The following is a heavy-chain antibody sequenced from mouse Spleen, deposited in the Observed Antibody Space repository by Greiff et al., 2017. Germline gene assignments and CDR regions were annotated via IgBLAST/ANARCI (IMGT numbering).Heavy chain of an antibody. CDR1: GFTFSSYT. J-gene: IGHJ3*01. CDR2: ISSGGGNT. D-gene: IGHD2-12*01. Sequence: EVKVVESGGGLVKPGGSLKLSCAASGFTFSSYTMSWVRQTPAKRLEWVATISSGGGNTYYPDSVKGRFTISRDNARNTLYLQMSSLRSEDTAMYYCARHNYGGFAYWGQGTLVTVSA. V-gene: IGHV5-9*04. CDR3: ARHNYGGFAY.